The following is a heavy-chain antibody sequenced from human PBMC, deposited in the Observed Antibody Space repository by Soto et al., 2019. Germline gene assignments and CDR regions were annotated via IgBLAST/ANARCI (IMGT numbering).Heavy chain of an antibody. V-gene: IGHV3-74*01. D-gene: IGHD1-26*01. CDR1: GFTFGNYW. CDR3: ARGRGSFYLDF. Sequence: EVQLVESGGGLVQPGGSLRLSCATSGFTFGNYWMYWVRQAPGKGLVWVSRIHSDGRITTYPDSVKGRFTISRDIAKNTLYLQMNSLRAEDTAIYYCARGRGSFYLDFWGQGTMVTVSS. CDR2: IHSDGRIT. J-gene: IGHJ4*02.